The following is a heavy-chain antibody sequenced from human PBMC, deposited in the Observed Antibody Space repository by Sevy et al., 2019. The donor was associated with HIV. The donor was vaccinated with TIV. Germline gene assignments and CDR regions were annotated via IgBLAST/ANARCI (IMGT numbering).Heavy chain of an antibody. CDR2: IWYDGSNK. D-gene: IGHD2-2*01. CDR1: GFTFSSYG. Sequence: GGSLRLSCAASGFTFSSYGMHWVRQAPGKGLEWVAVIWYDGSNKYYADSVKGRFPISRDNSKNTLYLQMNSLRAEDTAVYYCAREVLGVVVPAAIFDYWGQGTLVTVSS. J-gene: IGHJ4*02. CDR3: AREVLGVVVPAAIFDY. V-gene: IGHV3-33*01.